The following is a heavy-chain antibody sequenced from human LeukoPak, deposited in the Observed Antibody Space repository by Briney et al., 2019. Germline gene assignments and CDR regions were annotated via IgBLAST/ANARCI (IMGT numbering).Heavy chain of an antibody. CDR1: GGSICSYY. J-gene: IGHJ4*02. Sequence: SETLSLTCTVSGGSICSYYWSWIRQPPGKGLEWIGYIYYSGSTNYNPSLRSRVTISVDTSKNQFSLKLSSVTAADTAVYYCARDRILYYWGQGTLVTVSS. V-gene: IGHV4-59*01. D-gene: IGHD3-3*02. CDR3: ARDRILYY. CDR2: IYYSGST.